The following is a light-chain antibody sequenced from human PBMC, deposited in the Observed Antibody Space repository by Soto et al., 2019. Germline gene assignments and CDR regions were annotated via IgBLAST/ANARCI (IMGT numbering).Light chain of an antibody. V-gene: IGKV1-39*01. CDR3: QQSYSTPQT. CDR2: AAS. J-gene: IGKJ5*01. CDR1: QSISSY. Sequence: DIQMTQSPSSLSASVGDRVTITCRASQSISSYLNWYQQKPGKAPKLLIYAASSLQSGVPSRFSGGGSGTDFTLTISSLQPEDFATYDCQQSYSTPQTFGQGTRLEIK.